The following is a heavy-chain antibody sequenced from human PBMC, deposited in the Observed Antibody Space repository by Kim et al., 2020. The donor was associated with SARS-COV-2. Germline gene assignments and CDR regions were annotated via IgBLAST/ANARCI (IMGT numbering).Heavy chain of an antibody. D-gene: IGHD3-10*01. CDR2: INHSGST. Sequence: SETLSLTCAVYGGSFSGYYWSWIRQPPGKGLEWIGEINHSGSTNYNPSLKSRVTISVDTSKNQFSLKLSSVTAADTAVYYCASLEASSGYGSGNYWGQGTLVTVSS. CDR3: ASLEASSGYGSGNY. CDR1: GGSFSGYY. J-gene: IGHJ4*02. V-gene: IGHV4-34*01.